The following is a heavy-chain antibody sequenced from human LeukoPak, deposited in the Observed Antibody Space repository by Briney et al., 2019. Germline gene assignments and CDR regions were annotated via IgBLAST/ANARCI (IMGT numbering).Heavy chain of an antibody. D-gene: IGHD6-13*01. V-gene: IGHV3-23*01. CDR1: GFTFTSYA. CDR2: ISSSGRST. Sequence: GGSLRLSCAGSGFTFTSYAMSWVRQAPGKGLEWVSAISSSGRSTFYANSVKGRFTISRDNSKNTLYLQMNSLRAEDTAVYHCAFNAGDHLIASLDYWGQGTLVTVST. J-gene: IGHJ4*02. CDR3: AFNAGDHLIASLDY.